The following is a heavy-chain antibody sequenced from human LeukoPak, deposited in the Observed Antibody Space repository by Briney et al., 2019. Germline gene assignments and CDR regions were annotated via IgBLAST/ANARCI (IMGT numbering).Heavy chain of an antibody. V-gene: IGHV3-11*05. Sequence: PGGSLRLSCAASGFTFSDYSMIWIRQAPGKGLGWLSYITSSGSYTNYADSVKGRFTISRDNAKNSLFLQMNSLRAEDTALYYCARVAVGTAYCFDYWGQGTLVTVSS. D-gene: IGHD1-26*01. CDR1: GFTFSDYS. CDR3: ARVAVGTAYCFDY. CDR2: ITSSGSYT. J-gene: IGHJ4*02.